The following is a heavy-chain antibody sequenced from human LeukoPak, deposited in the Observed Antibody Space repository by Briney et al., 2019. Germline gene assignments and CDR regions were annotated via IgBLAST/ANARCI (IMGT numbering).Heavy chain of an antibody. V-gene: IGHV3-23*01. CDR3: ARSIAAAAFDY. CDR1: GFTFSSYA. D-gene: IGHD6-13*01. CDR2: ISGSGGST. J-gene: IGHJ4*02. Sequence: GGSLRLSCAASGFTFSSYAMSWVRQAPGKGLEWVSAISGSGGSTYYADSVKGRFTISRDNAKNSLYLQMNSLRAEDTAVYYCARSIAAAAFDYWGQGTLVTVSS.